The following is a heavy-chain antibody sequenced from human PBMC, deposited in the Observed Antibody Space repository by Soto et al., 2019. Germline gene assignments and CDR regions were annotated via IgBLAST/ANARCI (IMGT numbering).Heavy chain of an antibody. CDR1: GFTFSEHA. V-gene: IGHV3-23*01. Sequence: VQLLESGGGLVQPGGSLRLSCAASGFTFSEHAISWVRQAPGKGLEWVSVVSARGGSTYYTDSVKGRFNISKDSYSNTVYLQMNSVKSEDTDEYYCAKKSAGSCLCWDVDLWGKGTVVTVSS. CDR2: VSARGGST. CDR3: AKKSAGSCLCWDVDL. J-gene: IGHJ4*02. D-gene: IGHD2-15*01.